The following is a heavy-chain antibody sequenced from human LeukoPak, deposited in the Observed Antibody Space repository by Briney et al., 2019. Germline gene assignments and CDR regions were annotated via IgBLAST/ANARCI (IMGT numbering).Heavy chain of an antibody. V-gene: IGHV1-18*01. CDR3: ARTSWFGELSFWFDP. J-gene: IGHJ5*02. Sequence: ASVKVSCKASGYTFTSYGISWVRQAPGQGLEWMGWISAYNGNTNYAQKLQGRVTMTTDTSTSTAYMELSRLRSDDTAVYYCARTSWFGELSFWFDPWGQGTLVTVSS. D-gene: IGHD3-10*01. CDR2: ISAYNGNT. CDR1: GYTFTSYG.